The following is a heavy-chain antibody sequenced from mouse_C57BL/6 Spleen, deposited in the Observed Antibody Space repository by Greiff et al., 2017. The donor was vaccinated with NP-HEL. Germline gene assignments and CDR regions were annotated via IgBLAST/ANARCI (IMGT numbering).Heavy chain of an antibody. V-gene: IGHV10-1*01. D-gene: IGHD1-1*01. Sequence: EVKLVESGGGLVQPKGSLKLSCAASGFSFNTYAMNWVRQAPGKGLEWVARIRSKSNNYATYYADSVKDRFTISRDDSESMLYLQMNNLKTEDTAMYYCVRQDTTVGFAYWGQGTLVTVSA. J-gene: IGHJ3*01. CDR1: GFSFNTYA. CDR3: VRQDTTVGFAY. CDR2: IRSKSNNYAT.